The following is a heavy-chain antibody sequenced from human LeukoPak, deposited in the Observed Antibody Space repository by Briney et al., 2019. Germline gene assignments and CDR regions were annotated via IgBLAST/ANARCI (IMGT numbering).Heavy chain of an antibody. V-gene: IGHV3-48*03. D-gene: IGHD3-10*01. CDR3: ARVSSGGSGSYYDDY. CDR1: GFTFSSYE. Sequence: GGSLRLSCAASGFTFSSYEMNWVRQAPGKGLEWVSYISSSGSTIYYADSMKGRFTISRDNAKNSLYLQMNSLRAEDTAVYYCARVSSGGSGSYYDDYWGQGTLVTVSS. J-gene: IGHJ4*02. CDR2: ISSSGSTI.